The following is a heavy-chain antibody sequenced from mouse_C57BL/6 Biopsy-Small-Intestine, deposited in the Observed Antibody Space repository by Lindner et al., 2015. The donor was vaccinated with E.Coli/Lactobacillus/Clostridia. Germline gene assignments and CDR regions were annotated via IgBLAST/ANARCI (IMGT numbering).Heavy chain of an antibody. V-gene: IGHV1-19*01. CDR1: GYTFTDYY. D-gene: IGHD1-1*01. J-gene: IGHJ4*01. CDR3: AGQYYVSSPMDY. Sequence: VQLQESGPVLVKPGASVKMSCKASGYTFTDYYMNWVKQSHGKSLEWIGVINPNNGDTRSNQKFKGKATLTVDKSSSTAYMELNSLTSEDSAVYYCAGQYYVSSPMDYWGQGTSVTVSS. CDR2: INPNNGDT.